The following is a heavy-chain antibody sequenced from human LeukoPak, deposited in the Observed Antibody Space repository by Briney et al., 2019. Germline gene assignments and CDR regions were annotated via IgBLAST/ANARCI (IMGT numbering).Heavy chain of an antibody. J-gene: IGHJ4*02. V-gene: IGHV3-23*01. CDR2: ISDSGGST. CDR1: GFTFPSYA. Sequence: PGGSLRLSCAASGFTFPSYAMSWVRQAPGKGLNWVSAISDSGGSTYYADSVKGRFTISRDNSKNTLHLQMNSLRAEDTAVYYCARDHAFSPDYWGQGTLVAVSS. CDR3: ARDHAFSPDY. D-gene: IGHD2/OR15-2a*01.